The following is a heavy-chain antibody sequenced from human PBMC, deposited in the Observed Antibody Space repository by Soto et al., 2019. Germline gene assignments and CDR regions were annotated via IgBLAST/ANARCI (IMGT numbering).Heavy chain of an antibody. J-gene: IGHJ4*02. CDR1: GGSIGSGGYS. CDR2: IYYSGSI. Sequence: SETLSLTCAVSGGSIGSGGYSWSWIRQPPGKGLEWIGYIYYSGSINYSPSLKSRVSISVDTSKNQVSLKVHSVTAADTAVYYCARLVDRNWYPFFFDYWGQGTQVTVSS. V-gene: IGHV4-30-4*07. CDR3: ARLVDRNWYPFFFDY. D-gene: IGHD1-1*01.